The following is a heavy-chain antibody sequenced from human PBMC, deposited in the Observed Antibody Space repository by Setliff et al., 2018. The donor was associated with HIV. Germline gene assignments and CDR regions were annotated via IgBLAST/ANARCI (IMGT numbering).Heavy chain of an antibody. CDR2: INNDTTTT. D-gene: IGHD1-26*01. V-gene: IGHV3-74*01. CDR3: VIFSYSSG. CDR1: GFTFSRFW. Sequence: PGGSLRLSCAASGFTFSRFWMHWVRQAPGQGLVWASGINNDTTTTTYADSVKGRFSISRDNAKNTLYLEMNGLRGEDTAVYYCVIFSYSSGWGQGTQVTVSS. J-gene: IGHJ4*02.